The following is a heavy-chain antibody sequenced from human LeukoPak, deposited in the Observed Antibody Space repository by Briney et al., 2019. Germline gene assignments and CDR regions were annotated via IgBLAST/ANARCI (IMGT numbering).Heavy chain of an antibody. D-gene: IGHD2-2*01. V-gene: IGHV1-18*01. Sequence: GASVKVSCKASGYTFTSYGISWVRQAPGQGLEWMGWISAYNGNTNYAQKLQGRVTMTTDTSTSTAYMELRSLRSDDTAVYYCARVEYQLLWAYYYYYYMDVWGKGTTVTVSS. CDR1: GYTFTSYG. CDR2: ISAYNGNT. CDR3: ARVEYQLLWAYYYYYYMDV. J-gene: IGHJ6*03.